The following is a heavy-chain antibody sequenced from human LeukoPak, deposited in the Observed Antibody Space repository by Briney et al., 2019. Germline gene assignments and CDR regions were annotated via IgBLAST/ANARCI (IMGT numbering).Heavy chain of an antibody. J-gene: IGHJ6*02. V-gene: IGHV3-11*01. D-gene: IGHD2/OR15-2a*01. Sequence: GGSLSLSCAASGFTFSDYYMSWIRQAPGKGLEWVSYISSSGSTIYYADSVKGRFTISRDNAKNSLYLQMNSLRAEDTAVYYCARGVGYYAAYYYYYGMDVWGQGTTVTVSS. CDR3: ARGVGYYAAYYYYYGMDV. CDR2: ISSSGSTI. CDR1: GFTFSDYY.